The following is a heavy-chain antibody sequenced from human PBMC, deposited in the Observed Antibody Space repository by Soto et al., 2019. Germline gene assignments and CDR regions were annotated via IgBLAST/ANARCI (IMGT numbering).Heavy chain of an antibody. V-gene: IGHV1-8*02. D-gene: IGHD2-15*01. CDR1: GYTFTNYY. CDR3: ARGLYCSGGSCYHNWFDP. CDR2: MNPNSGNT. J-gene: IGHJ5*02. Sequence: ASVKVSCKASGYTFTNYYIHWVRQATGQGLEWMGWMNPNSGNTGYAQKFQGRVTMTRNTSISTAYMELSSLRSEDTAVYYCARGLYCSGGSCYHNWFDPWGQGTLVTVSS.